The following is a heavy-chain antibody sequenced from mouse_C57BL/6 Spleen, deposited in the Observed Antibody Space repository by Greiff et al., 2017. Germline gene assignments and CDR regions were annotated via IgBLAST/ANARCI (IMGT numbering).Heavy chain of an antibody. V-gene: IGHV1-62-2*01. J-gene: IGHJ1*03. CDR1: GYTFTEYT. Sequence: VKLMEPGAELVKPGASVKLSCKASGYTFTEYTIHWVKQRPGQGLEWIGWFYPGSGSIKYNEKFKGKATLTVDKSSSTVYMQLSRLTSEDSAVYYCARHEDSDYAWYFDVWGTGTTVTVSS. D-gene: IGHD2-4*01. CDR2: FYPGSGSI. CDR3: ARHEDSDYAWYFDV.